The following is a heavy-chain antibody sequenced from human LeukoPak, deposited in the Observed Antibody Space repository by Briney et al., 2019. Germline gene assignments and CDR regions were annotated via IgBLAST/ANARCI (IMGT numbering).Heavy chain of an antibody. J-gene: IGHJ4*02. D-gene: IGHD3-3*01. CDR2: IIPIFGTA. Sequence: SVKVSRKASGYTFTSYDISWVRQAPGQGLEWMGGIIPIFGTANYAQKFQGRVTITTDESTSTAYMELSSLRSEDTAVYYCAKHYETTFDYWGQGTLVTVSS. V-gene: IGHV1-69*05. CDR3: AKHYETTFDY. CDR1: GYTFTSYD.